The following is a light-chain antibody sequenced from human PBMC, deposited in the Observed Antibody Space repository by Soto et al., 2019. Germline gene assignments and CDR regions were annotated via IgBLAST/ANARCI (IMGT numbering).Light chain of an antibody. CDR2: GAS. Sequence: EIVMTQSPATLSVSPGKRGTLSCRASQNVSSNLAWYQQKPGQAPRLLINGASTRATGVPPRFSGSGSGTEFTLTISSLQSGDSAVYFCQHYNSWPFTFGPGTKVDI. V-gene: IGKV3-15*01. J-gene: IGKJ3*01. CDR1: QNVSSN. CDR3: QHYNSWPFT.